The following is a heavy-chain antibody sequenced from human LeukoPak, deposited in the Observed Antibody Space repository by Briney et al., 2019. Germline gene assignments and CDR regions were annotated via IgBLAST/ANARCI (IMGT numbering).Heavy chain of an antibody. Sequence: GGSLRLSCAASGFTFSSYAMSWVRQAPGKGLEWVSAISGSGGSTYYADSVKGLFTISRDNSKNTLYLQMNSLRAEDTAVYYCARHYYDSSGSHPDFDYWGQGTLVTVSS. CDR1: GFTFSSYA. CDR2: ISGSGGST. CDR3: ARHYYDSSGSHPDFDY. J-gene: IGHJ4*02. V-gene: IGHV3-23*01. D-gene: IGHD3-22*01.